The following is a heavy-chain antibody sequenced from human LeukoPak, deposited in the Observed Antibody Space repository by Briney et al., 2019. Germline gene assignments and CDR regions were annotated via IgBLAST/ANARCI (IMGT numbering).Heavy chain of an antibody. J-gene: IGHJ4*02. CDR3: ARDLGYYYDSSGYPIDY. CDR1: GFTFSRYW. V-gene: IGHV3-21*01. Sequence: PGGSLRLSCVASGFTFSRYWMHWVRQAPGKGLEWVSSISSSSSYIYYADSVKGRFTISRDNAKNSLYLQMNSLRAEDTAVYYCARDLGYYYDSSGYPIDYWGQGTLVTVSS. D-gene: IGHD3-22*01. CDR2: ISSSSSYI.